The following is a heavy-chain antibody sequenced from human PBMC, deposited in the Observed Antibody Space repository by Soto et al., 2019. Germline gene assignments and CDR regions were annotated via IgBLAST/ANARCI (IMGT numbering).Heavy chain of an antibody. CDR3: ARGALRWLQLPFDY. CDR2: INHSGST. Sequence: SETLSLTCAVYGGSFSGYYWSWIRQPPGKGLEWIGEINHSGSTNYNPSLKSRVTISVDTSKNQFSLKLSSVTAADTAVYYCARGALRWLQLPFDYWGQGTLVTVSS. CDR1: GGSFSGYY. V-gene: IGHV4-34*01. J-gene: IGHJ4*02. D-gene: IGHD1-1*01.